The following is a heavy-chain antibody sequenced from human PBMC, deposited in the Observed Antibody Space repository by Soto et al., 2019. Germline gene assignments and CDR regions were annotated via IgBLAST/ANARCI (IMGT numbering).Heavy chain of an antibody. CDR1: GGSISSGGYS. D-gene: IGHD3-10*01. Sequence: PSETLSLTCAVSGGSISSGGYSWSWIRQPPGKGLEWIGYIYHSGSTYYNPSLKSRVTISVDRSKNQFSLKLSSVTAADTTVYYCASSYYYGSGSYNFDPWGQGTLVTVSS. CDR2: IYHSGST. CDR3: ASSYYYGSGSYNFDP. J-gene: IGHJ5*02. V-gene: IGHV4-30-2*01.